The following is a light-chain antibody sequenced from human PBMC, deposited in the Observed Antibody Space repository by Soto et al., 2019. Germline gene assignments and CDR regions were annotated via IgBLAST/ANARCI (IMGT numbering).Light chain of an antibody. V-gene: IGLV2-14*01. J-gene: IGLJ3*02. CDR2: GVT. CDR1: SSDAV. Sequence: QSALTQPASVSGSPGQSITISCTGTSSDAVSWYQLHPGKAPKLIIFGVTNRPSGVSNRFSGSKSGNTASLTISGLQAEDEADYYCSSYTNSITWLFGGGTNLTVL. CDR3: SSYTNSITWL.